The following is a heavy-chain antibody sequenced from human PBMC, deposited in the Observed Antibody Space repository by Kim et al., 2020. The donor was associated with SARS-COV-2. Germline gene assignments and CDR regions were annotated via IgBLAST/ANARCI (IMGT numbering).Heavy chain of an antibody. CDR2: ISSSSSTI. Sequence: GGSLRLSCAASGFTFSSYSMNWVRQAPGKGLEWVSYISSSSSTIHYADSVKGRFTISRDNAKNSLYLQMNSLRDEDTAVYYCARDSIYSSPPDDNWFDPWGQGTLVTVSS. CDR3: ARDSIYSSPPDDNWFDP. V-gene: IGHV3-48*02. CDR1: GFTFSSYS. J-gene: IGHJ5*02. D-gene: IGHD6-13*01.